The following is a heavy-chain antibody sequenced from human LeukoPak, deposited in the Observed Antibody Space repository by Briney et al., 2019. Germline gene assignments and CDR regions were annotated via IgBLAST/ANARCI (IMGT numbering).Heavy chain of an antibody. Sequence: GGSLRLSCAASGFTFSTYPMSWVRQAPGTGLEWVSAISGSGGDTYNADSEKGRSTISSDSTNHTLYMKSTSLRAEATALYYAATSSGWYPKYFDYWGQGTLVTVS. V-gene: IGHV3-23*01. CDR2: ISGSGGDT. CDR1: GFTFSTYP. CDR3: ATSSGWYPKYFDY. J-gene: IGHJ4*02. D-gene: IGHD6-19*01.